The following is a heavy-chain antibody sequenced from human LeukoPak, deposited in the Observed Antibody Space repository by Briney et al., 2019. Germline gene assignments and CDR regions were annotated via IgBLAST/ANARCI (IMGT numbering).Heavy chain of an antibody. CDR3: ARHREGPPYYFDY. Sequence: SETLSLTCTVSGGSISSSSYYWGWIRQPPGKGLEWIGSIYYSGSTYYNPSLKSRVTISVDTSKNQFSLKLSSVTAADTAVYYCARHREGPPYYFDYRGQGTLVTVSS. CDR1: GGSISSSSYY. D-gene: IGHD5-24*01. CDR2: IYYSGST. J-gene: IGHJ4*02. V-gene: IGHV4-39*01.